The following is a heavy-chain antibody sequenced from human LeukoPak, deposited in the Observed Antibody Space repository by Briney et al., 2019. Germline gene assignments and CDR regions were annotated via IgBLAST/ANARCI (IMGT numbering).Heavy chain of an antibody. Sequence: PSETLSLTCTVSGGSISSYYWSWIRQPPGKGLEWIGYIYYSGSTNYNPSLESRVTISVDRSKNQFSLKLSSVTAADTAVYYCARDSGNLRDDAFDIWGQGTMVTVSS. D-gene: IGHD1-14*01. V-gene: IGHV4-59*01. CDR3: ARDSGNLRDDAFDI. CDR1: GGSISSYY. J-gene: IGHJ3*02. CDR2: IYYSGST.